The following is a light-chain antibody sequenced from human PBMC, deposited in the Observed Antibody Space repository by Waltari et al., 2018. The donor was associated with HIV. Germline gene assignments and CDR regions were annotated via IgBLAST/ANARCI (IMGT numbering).Light chain of an antibody. CDR3: QAEVV. V-gene: IGLV3-1*01. Sequence: SYELTQPPSVSVSPGQTASITCSGDKLGDKYACWYQQKPGQSPVLVIYQDNKRPSGIPELFSGSNSGNTATLTISGTQAMDEADYYCQAEVVFGGGTKLTVL. CDR2: QDN. J-gene: IGLJ2*01. CDR1: KLGDKY.